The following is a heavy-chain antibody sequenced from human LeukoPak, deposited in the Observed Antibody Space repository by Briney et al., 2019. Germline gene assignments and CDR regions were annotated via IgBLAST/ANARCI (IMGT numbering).Heavy chain of an antibody. CDR3: ARDRLMYYDWDY. V-gene: IGHV4-59*11. D-gene: IGHD3-22*01. CDR1: GGSISSHY. Sequence: SETLSLTCTVSGGSISSHYWSWIRQPPGKGLEWIGYIYYSGSTNYNPSLKGRVTISVDTSKNQFSLKLSSVTAADTAVYYCARDRLMYYDWDYWGQGTLVTVSS. CDR2: IYYSGST. J-gene: IGHJ4*02.